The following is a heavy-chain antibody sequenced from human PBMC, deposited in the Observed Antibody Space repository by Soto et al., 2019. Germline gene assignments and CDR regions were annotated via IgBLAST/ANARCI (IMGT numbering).Heavy chain of an antibody. CDR2: ISAYNGNT. J-gene: IGHJ6*02. D-gene: IGHD6-13*01. CDR3: ARVRAAASSQYYYYGMDV. V-gene: IGHV1-18*01. Sequence: ASVKVSCKASGYTFTSYGITWVRQAPGQGLEWMGWISAYNGNTNYAQKLQGRVTMTTDTSTSTAYMELRSLRSDDTAVYYCARVRAAASSQYYYYGMDVWGQGTTVTVSS. CDR1: GYTFTSYG.